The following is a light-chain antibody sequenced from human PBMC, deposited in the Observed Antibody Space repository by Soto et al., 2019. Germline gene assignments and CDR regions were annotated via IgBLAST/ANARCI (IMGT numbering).Light chain of an antibody. CDR1: QTITGNF. CDR2: GAS. V-gene: IGKV3-20*01. J-gene: IGKJ3*01. Sequence: EIVLTQSPVSLSLSPGERATLACRASQTITGNFLAWYQQKPGQAPRLLIYGASSRATGIPDGFSGGGSETEFTLTISRLEPEDFAVYYCQQYGSSPPFTFGPGTKVDIK. CDR3: QQYGSSPPFT.